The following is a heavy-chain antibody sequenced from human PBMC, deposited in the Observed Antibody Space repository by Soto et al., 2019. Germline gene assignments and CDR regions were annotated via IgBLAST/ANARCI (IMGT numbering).Heavy chain of an antibody. CDR3: ARAPHGMDV. Sequence: GGSLRLSCAASGFTFSSYAMHWVRQAPGKGLEWVAVISYDGSKKYYADSVKGRYTISRDDSKNTLYLQMNSLRVEDTAVYYCARAPHGMDVWGQGTTVTVSS. CDR1: GFTFSSYA. J-gene: IGHJ6*02. CDR2: ISYDGSKK. V-gene: IGHV3-30-3*01.